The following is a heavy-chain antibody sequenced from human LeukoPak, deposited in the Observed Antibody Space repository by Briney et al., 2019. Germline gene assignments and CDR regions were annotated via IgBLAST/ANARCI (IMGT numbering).Heavy chain of an antibody. Sequence: ASVKVSFKASGYTFTSYGLSWVRQAPGQGLEWMGRITTYNGNTKYAQNFQGRVTMTTDTSTSTAYMELRSLRSDDTAVYYCARGIVPAARDYYYYYMDVWGKGTTVTVSS. CDR2: ITTYNGNT. CDR1: GYTFTSYG. V-gene: IGHV1-18*01. D-gene: IGHD2-2*01. J-gene: IGHJ6*03. CDR3: ARGIVPAARDYYYYYMDV.